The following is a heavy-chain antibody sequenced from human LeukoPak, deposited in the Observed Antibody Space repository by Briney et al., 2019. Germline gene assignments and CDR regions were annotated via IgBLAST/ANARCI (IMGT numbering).Heavy chain of an antibody. J-gene: IGHJ5*02. Sequence: SETLSLTCTVSGGSISSSSYYWGWIRQPPGKGLEWIGSIYYSGSTYYNPSLKSRVTISADTSKNQFSLKLNSVTAADTAVHYCARVGYCTNGVCYNWFDPWGQGTLVTASS. V-gene: IGHV4-39*01. CDR1: GGSISSSSYY. CDR2: IYYSGST. D-gene: IGHD2-8*01. CDR3: ARVGYCTNGVCYNWFDP.